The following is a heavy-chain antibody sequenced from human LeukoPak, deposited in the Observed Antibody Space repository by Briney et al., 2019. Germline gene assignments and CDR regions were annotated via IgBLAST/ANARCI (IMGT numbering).Heavy chain of an antibody. CDR2: IYHSGST. Sequence: PSETLSLTCTVSGGSISSYYWSWIRQPPGKGLEWIGSIYHSGSTYYNPSLKSRVTISVDTSKNQFSLKLRSVTAADTAVYYCARGKSRGGHIDYWGQGTLVTVSS. D-gene: IGHD3-16*01. V-gene: IGHV4-59*08. CDR1: GGSISSYY. CDR3: ARGKSRGGHIDY. J-gene: IGHJ4*02.